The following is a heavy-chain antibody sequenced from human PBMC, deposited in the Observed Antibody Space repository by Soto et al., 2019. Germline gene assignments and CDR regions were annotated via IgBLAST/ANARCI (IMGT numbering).Heavy chain of an antibody. V-gene: IGHV3-74*01. J-gene: IGHJ6*03. CDR1: GFTFSNYW. D-gene: IGHD3-3*01. CDR2: INSDGSST. Sequence: PGGSLRLSCAASGFTFSNYWMHWVRQAPGKGQVRVSRINSDGSSTSYADSVKGRFTISRDNAKNSLYLQMNSLRAEDTAVYYCARETSPYYDFWSGYQYYYYYYMDVWGKGTTVTVS. CDR3: ARETSPYYDFWSGYQYYYYYYMDV.